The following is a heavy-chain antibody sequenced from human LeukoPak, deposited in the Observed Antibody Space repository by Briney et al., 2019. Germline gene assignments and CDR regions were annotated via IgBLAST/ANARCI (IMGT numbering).Heavy chain of an antibody. V-gene: IGHV3-21*01. CDR2: ISSSSSYI. J-gene: IGHJ4*02. CDR1: GFTFSSYS. Sequence: GGSLRLSCAASGFTFSSYSMNWVRQAPGKGLEWVSSISSSSSYIYYADSVKGRFTISRDNAKNSLYLQMNSLRAEDTAVYYCARDQLRFLEWLTFDYWGQGTLVTVSS. CDR3: ARDQLRFLEWLTFDY. D-gene: IGHD3-3*01.